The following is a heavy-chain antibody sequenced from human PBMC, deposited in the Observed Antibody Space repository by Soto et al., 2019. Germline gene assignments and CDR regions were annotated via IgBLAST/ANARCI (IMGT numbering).Heavy chain of an antibody. J-gene: IGHJ4*02. CDR2: ISVSGNII. V-gene: IGHV3-48*03. CDR1: GFTFSTYE. CDR3: VRDTTRASAAASLDY. D-gene: IGHD6-13*01. Sequence: EVQLVESGGNLVQPGGSLRLSCAASGFTFSTYEFNWVRQAPGRGLEWISYISVSGNIIKYADSVKGRFTISRDNAENSLHLHMSSLRVDDTALYFCVRDTTRASAAASLDYWGQGTQVIVSS.